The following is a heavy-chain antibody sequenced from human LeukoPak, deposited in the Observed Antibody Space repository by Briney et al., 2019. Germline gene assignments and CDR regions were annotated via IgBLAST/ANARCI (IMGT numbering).Heavy chain of an antibody. J-gene: IGHJ3*02. Sequence: PSETLSLTCAVSGYSISSGYYWGCIRQPPGRGLEWIGSIYHSGSTYYNPSLKSRVTISVDTTKNQFSLKLSSVTAADTAVDYCACVMILGVAHDAFDMWGEGTMVTVSS. V-gene: IGHV4-38-2*01. CDR3: ACVMILGVAHDAFDM. D-gene: IGHD3/OR15-3a*01. CDR1: GYSISSGYY. CDR2: IYHSGST.